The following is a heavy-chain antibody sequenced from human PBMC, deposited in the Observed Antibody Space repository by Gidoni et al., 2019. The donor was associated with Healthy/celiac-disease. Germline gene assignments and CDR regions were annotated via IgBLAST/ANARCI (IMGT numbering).Heavy chain of an antibody. Sequence: QVQLVESGGGVVQPGRSLRLSCAASGFTFSSYGMHWVRQAPGKGLEWVAVISYDGSNKYYADSVKGRFTISRDNSKNTLYLQMNSLRAEDTAVYYCAKDGSGSGWDAFDIWGQGTMVTVSS. CDR1: GFTFSSYG. D-gene: IGHD6-19*01. V-gene: IGHV3-30*18. CDR2: ISYDGSNK. CDR3: AKDGSGSGWDAFDI. J-gene: IGHJ3*02.